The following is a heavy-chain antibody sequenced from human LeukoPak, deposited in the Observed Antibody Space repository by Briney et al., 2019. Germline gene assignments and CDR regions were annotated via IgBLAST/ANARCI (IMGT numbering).Heavy chain of an antibody. Sequence: PSETLSLTCSVSGGSMGSNYWSWIRQPPGKGLEWIGNIHYSGSTNYNPSLKSRVTISIDTSTKQFSLKLTSVTAPDTAVYFCARADISGYEHFDDWGPGTLVTVSS. V-gene: IGHV4-59*01. CDR2: IHYSGST. J-gene: IGHJ4*02. CDR3: ARADISGYEHFDD. D-gene: IGHD3-22*01. CDR1: GGSMGSNY.